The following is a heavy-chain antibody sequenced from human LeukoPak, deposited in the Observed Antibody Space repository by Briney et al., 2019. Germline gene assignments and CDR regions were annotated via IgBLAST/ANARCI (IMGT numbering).Heavy chain of an antibody. V-gene: IGHV3-23*01. CDR1: GFTFSTYT. CDR3: AKENYDFWSGYSPAAYYGMDV. Sequence: PGGSLRLSCAASGFTFSTYTMYWVRHPPGKRLEWVSIIGSSGGGIHYADSVKGRFTISRDNSKNTLYLQMNSLRAEDTAVYYCAKENYDFWSGYSPAAYYGMDVWGQGTTVTVSS. J-gene: IGHJ6*02. D-gene: IGHD3-3*01. CDR2: IGSSGGGI.